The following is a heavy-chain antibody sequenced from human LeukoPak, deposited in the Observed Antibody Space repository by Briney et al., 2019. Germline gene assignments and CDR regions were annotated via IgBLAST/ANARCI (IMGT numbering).Heavy chain of an antibody. CDR1: GFTFGSYG. CDR2: ISSDGSNK. CDR3: AKASHSYGYGYFDY. J-gene: IGHJ4*02. Sequence: GGSLRLSCAASGFTFGSYGMHWVRQAPGKGLEGVAVISSDGSNKYYADSVKGRFTISRDNSKKTLNLQMNSLRADDTAVYYCAKASHSYGYGYFDYWGQGTLVTVSS. V-gene: IGHV3-30*18. D-gene: IGHD5-18*01.